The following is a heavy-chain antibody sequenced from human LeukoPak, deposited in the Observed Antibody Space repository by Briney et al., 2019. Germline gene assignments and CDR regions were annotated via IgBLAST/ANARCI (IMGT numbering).Heavy chain of an antibody. V-gene: IGHV3-30*02. J-gene: IGHJ4*03. CDR2: IRNDGSNK. Sequence: GGSLRLSCVASGFTFSSYGMHWVRQAPGKGLEWVAFIRNDGSNKYYADTVKGRFTISRDNSKNTLYLQMNSLRAEDTAVYYCAKEGSDKSLGYWGQGTLVTVSS. CDR3: AKEGSDKSLGY. CDR1: GFTFSSYG.